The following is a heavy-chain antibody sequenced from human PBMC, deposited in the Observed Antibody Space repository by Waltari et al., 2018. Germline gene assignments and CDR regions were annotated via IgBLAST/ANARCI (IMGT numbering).Heavy chain of an antibody. CDR3: ARHPGYSSSWSYYFDY. CDR2: IYPGDSDT. V-gene: IGHV5-51*01. J-gene: IGHJ4*02. D-gene: IGHD6-13*01. Sequence: EVQLVQSGAEVKKPGESLKISCKGSGYSFTSYWIGWVRQMPGKGLEWMGIIYPGDSDTRYSPSFQGQVTIAADKSISTAYLQWSSLKASDTAMYYCARHPGYSSSWSYYFDYWGQGTLVTVSS. CDR1: GYSFTSYW.